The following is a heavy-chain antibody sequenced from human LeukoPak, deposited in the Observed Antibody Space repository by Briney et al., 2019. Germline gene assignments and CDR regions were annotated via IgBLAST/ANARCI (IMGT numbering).Heavy chain of an antibody. D-gene: IGHD3-22*01. V-gene: IGHV3-48*03. J-gene: IGHJ4*02. CDR1: GFTFSSYE. CDR3: ARVTYYYDSSGYYEFDY. CDR2: ISSSGSTI. Sequence: GGSLRLSCAASGFTFSSYEMNWVRQAPGKGLEWVSYISSSGSTIYYADSVKGRSTISRDNAKNSLYLQMNSLRAEDTAVYYCARVTYYYDSSGYYEFDYWGQGTLVTVSS.